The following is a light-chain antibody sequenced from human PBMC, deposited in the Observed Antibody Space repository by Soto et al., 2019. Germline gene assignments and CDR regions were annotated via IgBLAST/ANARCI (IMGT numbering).Light chain of an antibody. CDR2: AAS. Sequence: AIRMTQSPSSLSASTGDRVTITCRASQGISSYLAWYQQKPGKAPKLLIYAASTLQSGVPSRFSGSGSGTDFTLTISSLQPEDFATYYCLQHNTYPWTFGQGTKVDI. V-gene: IGKV1-8*01. CDR1: QGISSY. CDR3: LQHNTYPWT. J-gene: IGKJ1*01.